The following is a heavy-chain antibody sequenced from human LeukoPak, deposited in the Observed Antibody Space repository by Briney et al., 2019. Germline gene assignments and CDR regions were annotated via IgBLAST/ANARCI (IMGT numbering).Heavy chain of an antibody. D-gene: IGHD3-22*01. J-gene: IGHJ5*02. CDR3: ARDLRIASSGDWFDP. CDR2: VIPIFGAP. V-gene: IGHV1-69*05. CDR1: GGTFSSYA. Sequence: SVTVSLKASGGTFSSYAINWVRQAPGQGLEWMGGVIPIFGAPNYAHRFQGRLTITTDESTRTAYMNLSSLRSEDTAVYYCARDLRIASSGDWFDPWGQGTLVTVSS.